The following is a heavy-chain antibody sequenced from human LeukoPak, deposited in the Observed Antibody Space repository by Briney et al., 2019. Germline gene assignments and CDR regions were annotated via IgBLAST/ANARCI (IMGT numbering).Heavy chain of an antibody. CDR1: GFTFNSYW. CDR2: IDEDGKTI. Sequence: GGSLRLSCAASGFTFNSYWMHWVRHAPGKGQVWVSRIDEDGKTIDYADSVKGRFTISRDNAKDTLYLQMSSLRDEDTAVYYCVSDLCGGDDQWGRGTLVTVSS. D-gene: IGHD3-3*01. J-gene: IGHJ5*02. V-gene: IGHV3-74*01. CDR3: VSDLCGGDDQ.